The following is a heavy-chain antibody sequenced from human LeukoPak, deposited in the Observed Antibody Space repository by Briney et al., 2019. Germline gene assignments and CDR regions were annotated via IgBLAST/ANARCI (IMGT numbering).Heavy chain of an antibody. J-gene: IGHJ4*02. Sequence: PGGSLRLSCAASGFTVSSNYMSWVRQAPGKGLEWVSVIYSGGSTYYADSVKGRFTISRDNSKNTLYLQMNSLRAEDTAVYYCARGDYYGSGSYAYWDQGTLVTVSS. CDR1: GFTVSSNY. CDR2: IYSGGST. D-gene: IGHD3-10*01. CDR3: ARGDYYGSGSYAY. V-gene: IGHV3-53*01.